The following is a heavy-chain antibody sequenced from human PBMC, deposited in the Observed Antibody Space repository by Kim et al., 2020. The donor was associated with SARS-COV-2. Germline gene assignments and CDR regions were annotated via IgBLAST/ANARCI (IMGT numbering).Heavy chain of an antibody. J-gene: IGHJ4*02. CDR1: GFTFSSYA. V-gene: IGHV3-23*01. Sequence: GGSLRLSCAASGFTFSSYAMSWVRQAPGKGLEWVSAITCSGGSTYYADSVKGRFTISRDNSKNTLYLQMNSLRAEDTAVYYCAKDTRITAAVTGGQGTLVTVSS. CDR2: ITCSGGST. CDR3: AKDTRITAAVT. D-gene: IGHD6-13*01.